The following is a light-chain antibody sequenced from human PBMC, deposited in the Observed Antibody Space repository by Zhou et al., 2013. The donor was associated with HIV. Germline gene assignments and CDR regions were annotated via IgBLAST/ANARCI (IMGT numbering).Light chain of an antibody. Sequence: ITITQSPSSLSASTGDRVKITCRANETVGRSLAWYQQKIGKAPKLLIYAASSLQSGVPSRFSGSGSGTDFTLTISSLQPEDFATYYCQQTYSTPWTFGQGTKVEIK. V-gene: IGKV1-39*01. J-gene: IGKJ1*01. CDR1: ETVGRS. CDR2: AAS. CDR3: QQTYSTPWT.